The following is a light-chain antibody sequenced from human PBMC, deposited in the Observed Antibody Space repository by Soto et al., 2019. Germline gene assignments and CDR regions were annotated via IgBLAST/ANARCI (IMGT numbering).Light chain of an antibody. J-gene: IGKJ1*01. CDR3: QQYYTYPGP. CDR1: QSISSW. CDR2: KAS. V-gene: IGKV1-5*03. Sequence: DIQMTQSPSTLSASVGDRVTITCRASQSISSWLAWYQQEPGKAPKLLIFKASSLESGVTSRFSGSGAGTEFTLTVSSLQADDFATYYCQQYYTYPGPFGQGTKVEIK.